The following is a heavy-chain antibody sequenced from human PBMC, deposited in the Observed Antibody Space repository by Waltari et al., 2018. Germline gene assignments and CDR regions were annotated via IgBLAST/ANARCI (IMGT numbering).Heavy chain of an antibody. Sequence: QVQLQQWGAGLLKPSETLSLTCAVYGGSFSGYYWSWIRQPPGKGREWIGEINHSGSTNYNPSLKSRVTISVDTSKNQFSLKLSSVTAADTAVYYCARGFYYYYGMDVWGQGTTVTVSS. V-gene: IGHV4-34*01. CDR3: ARGFYYYYGMDV. CDR1: GGSFSGYY. J-gene: IGHJ6*02. CDR2: INHSGST.